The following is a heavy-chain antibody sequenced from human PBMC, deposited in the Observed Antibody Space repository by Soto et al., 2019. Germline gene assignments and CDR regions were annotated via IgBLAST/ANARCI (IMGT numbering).Heavy chain of an antibody. CDR1: GFTFSIYG. V-gene: IGHV3-30*03. J-gene: IGHJ3*02. D-gene: IGHD1-26*01. CDR3: ARDRRLYYSDAFDI. CDR2: ISFDGSEK. Sequence: QVQLVESGGGVVQPGRSLRLSCAASGFTFSIYGMHWVHHAPGKGLEWVAMISFDGSEKYYTDSVKGRFHISRDSSKNTMYLQMDSLRVEDTAVYYCARDRRLYYSDAFDIWGQGTTVTVSS.